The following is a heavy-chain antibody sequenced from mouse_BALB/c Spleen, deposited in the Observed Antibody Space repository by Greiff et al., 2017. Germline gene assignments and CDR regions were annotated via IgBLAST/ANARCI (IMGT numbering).Heavy chain of an antibody. J-gene: IGHJ3*01. CDR1: GYTFSSYW. D-gene: IGHD2-1*01. CDR2: ILPGSGST. V-gene: IGHV1-9*01. CDR3: ARGGGNYPWFAY. Sequence: QVQLQQSGAELMKPGASVKISCKATGYTFSSYWIEWVKQRPGHGLEWIGEILPGSGSTNYNEKFKGKATFTADTSSNTAYMQLSSLTSEDSAVYYCARGGGNYPWFAYWGQGTLVTVSA.